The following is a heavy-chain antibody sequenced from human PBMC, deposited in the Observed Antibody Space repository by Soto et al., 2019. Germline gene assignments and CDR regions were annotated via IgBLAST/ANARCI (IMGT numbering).Heavy chain of an antibody. CDR1: GITFSNAW. D-gene: IGHD3-16*02. V-gene: IGHV3-15*07. Sequence: LRLSCAASGITFSNAWMNWVRQAPGKGLEWVGRIKSKSDGETIDYAAPVKGRFTISRDDSKSTLYLQMDSLKTEDTAVYHCTTAPYDYIWGSYRYIDYWGQGTLVTVSS. CDR2: IKSKSDGETI. J-gene: IGHJ4*02. CDR3: TTAPYDYIWGSYRYIDY.